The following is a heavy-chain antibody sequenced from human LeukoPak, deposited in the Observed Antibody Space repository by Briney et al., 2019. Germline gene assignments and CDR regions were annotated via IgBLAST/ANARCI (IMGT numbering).Heavy chain of an antibody. Sequence: SETLSPTCPVSGGSISNHYWRWLREPPGRGLEGIGYIYYSGSTNYNPSLKSRVTISVDTSKNQFSLKLSSVTAADTAVYYCARGEGYSSGWNYYYYYMDVWGKGTTVTVSS. V-gene: IGHV4-59*11. J-gene: IGHJ6*03. D-gene: IGHD5-18*01. CDR3: ARGEGYSSGWNYYYYYMDV. CDR1: GGSISNHY. CDR2: IYYSGST.